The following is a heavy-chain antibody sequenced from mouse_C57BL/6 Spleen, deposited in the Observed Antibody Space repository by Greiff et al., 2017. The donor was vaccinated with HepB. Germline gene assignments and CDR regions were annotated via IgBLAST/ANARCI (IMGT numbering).Heavy chain of an antibody. J-gene: IGHJ1*03. CDR2: ISSGSSTI. CDR3: ARVDYYGSSSDWYFDV. V-gene: IGHV5-17*01. D-gene: IGHD1-1*01. Sequence: EVQLVESGGGLVKPGGSLKLSCAASGFTFSDYGMHWVRQAPEKGLEWVAYISSGSSTIYYADTVKGRFTISRDNAKNTLYLQMTSLRSEDTAMYYCARVDYYGSSSDWYFDVGGTGTTVTVSS. CDR1: GFTFSDYG.